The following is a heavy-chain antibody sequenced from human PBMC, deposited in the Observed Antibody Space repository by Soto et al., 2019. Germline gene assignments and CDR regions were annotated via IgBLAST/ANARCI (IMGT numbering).Heavy chain of an antibody. Sequence: GASVKVSCKASGYTFSNYGFSWVRQAPGQGLEWMGWISGYNGNRNYAQKFQGRVTMTTDTSTSTAYMDLRSLRSDDTAVYYCARDAGYSYGYDYWGQGTLVTVSS. CDR2: ISGYNGNR. J-gene: IGHJ4*02. CDR3: ARDAGYSYGYDY. CDR1: GYTFSNYG. D-gene: IGHD5-18*01. V-gene: IGHV1-18*01.